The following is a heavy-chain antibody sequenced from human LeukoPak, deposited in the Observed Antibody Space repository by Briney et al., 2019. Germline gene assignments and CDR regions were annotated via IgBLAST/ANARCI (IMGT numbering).Heavy chain of an antibody. Sequence: SENLSLNCTVSGGSISSHYWSWIRQPPGKGLEWIGYIYYSGSTNYNPSLKSRVTISVDTSKNQFSLKLSSVTAADTAVYYCARNLPQYPNYYDSSGYFDYWGQGTLVTVSS. CDR2: IYYSGST. D-gene: IGHD3-22*01. CDR1: GGSISSHY. J-gene: IGHJ4*02. CDR3: ARNLPQYPNYYDSSGYFDY. V-gene: IGHV4-59*11.